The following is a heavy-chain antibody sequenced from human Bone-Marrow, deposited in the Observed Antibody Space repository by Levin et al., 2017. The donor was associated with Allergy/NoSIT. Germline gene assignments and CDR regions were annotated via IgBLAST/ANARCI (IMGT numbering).Heavy chain of an antibody. CDR2: INHSGST. D-gene: IGHD3-22*01. CDR3: ARGPPQLWLRKRITMIVALNAPSYYFDY. J-gene: IGHJ4*02. Sequence: SETLSLTCAVYGGSFSGYYWSWIRQPPGKGLEWIGEINHSGSTNYNPSLKSRVTISVDTSKNQFSLKLSSVTAADTAVYYCARGPPQLWLRKRITMIVALNAPSYYFDYWGQGTLVTVSS. CDR1: GGSFSGYY. V-gene: IGHV4-34*01.